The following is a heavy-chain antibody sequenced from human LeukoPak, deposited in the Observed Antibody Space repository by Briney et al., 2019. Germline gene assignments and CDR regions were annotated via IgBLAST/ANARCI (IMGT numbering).Heavy chain of an antibody. CDR3: ARSLSSRFSGPRRPYYFDS. Sequence: GGSLRLSCAASGFTFSRNSMTWVRQAPGKGLEWDSAISGSDGSTYYADSVKGRFTISRDNSKNTLYLQMNSLRAEDTAVYYCARSLSSRFSGPRRPYYFDSWGQGTLVTVSS. CDR2: ISGSDGST. CDR1: GFTFSRNS. V-gene: IGHV3-23*01. J-gene: IGHJ4*02. D-gene: IGHD3-16*02.